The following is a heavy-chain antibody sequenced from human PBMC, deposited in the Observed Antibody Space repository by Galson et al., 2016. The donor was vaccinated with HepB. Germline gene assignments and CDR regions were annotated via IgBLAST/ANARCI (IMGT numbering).Heavy chain of an antibody. CDR2: INPTGGST. V-gene: IGHV1-46*01. CDR1: GYTFTSYY. CDR3: ARDYGAGGFYYFDY. Sequence: AVKVSCKASGYTFTSYYVYWVRQAPGRGLEWVGVINPTGGSTDFAPRFQDRVTLTRDTSTGTVYLELTCLTSDDTAVYFCARDYGAGGFYYFDYWGQGTLITVSS. D-gene: IGHD6-13*01. J-gene: IGHJ4*02.